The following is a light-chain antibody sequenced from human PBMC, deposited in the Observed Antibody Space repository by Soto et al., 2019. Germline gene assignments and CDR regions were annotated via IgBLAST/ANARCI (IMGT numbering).Light chain of an antibody. J-gene: IGKJ1*01. CDR3: QQYNSWPRT. V-gene: IGKV3D-15*01. CDR2: TAS. Sequence: PGEGATLSCRASQSVSGYLAWYQQKPGQAPRLLIYTASNRATGIPARFSGSGSGTDFTLTITTLQSEDFAVYYCQQYNSWPRTFGQGTKVDIK. CDR1: QSVSGY.